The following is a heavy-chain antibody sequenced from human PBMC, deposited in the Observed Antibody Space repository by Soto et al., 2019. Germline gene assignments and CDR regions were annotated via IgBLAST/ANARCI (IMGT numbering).Heavy chain of an antibody. V-gene: IGHV3-7*04. CDR1: GFTFSSFW. CDR2: INQDGSET. CDR3: ARDHPTVGLYFDY. J-gene: IGHJ4*02. Sequence: PGGSLRLSCTASGFTFSSFWMSWVRQAPGKGLEWVANINQDGSETYFVDSVKGRFTISRDNAKNSLYLQMNSLRAEDTAVYYCARDHPTVGLYFDYWGQRTLVTVSS. D-gene: IGHD4-4*01.